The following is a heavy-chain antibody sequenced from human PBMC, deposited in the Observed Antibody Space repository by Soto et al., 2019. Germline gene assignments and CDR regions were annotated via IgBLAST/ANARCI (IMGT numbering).Heavy chain of an antibody. Sequence: AGGSLRLSCAASGFISSSYGMSWVRQAPGKRLEWVSVISGNSDITYYADSVKGRFTISRDNSKNTLYLQINSLRAEDTAVYYCAKPSSGWYSGFECWGQGTLVTVSS. CDR1: GFISSSYG. V-gene: IGHV3-23*01. CDR2: ISGNSDIT. CDR3: AKPSSGWYSGFEC. D-gene: IGHD6-19*01. J-gene: IGHJ4*02.